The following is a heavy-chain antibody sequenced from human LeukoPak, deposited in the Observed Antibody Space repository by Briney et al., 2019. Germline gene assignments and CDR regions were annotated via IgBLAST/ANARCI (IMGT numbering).Heavy chain of an antibody. V-gene: IGHV3-23*01. J-gene: IGHJ5*01. D-gene: IGHD3-16*01. CDR1: GFTFSSHG. Sequence: GGSLRLSCAASGFTFSSHGMSWVRQAPGKGLEWVSTISGSGDNTYYADSVKGRFTISRDNAKNSLYLQMNSLRADDTAVYYCVRGGFRFDSWGQGTLVTVSS. CDR3: VRGGFRFDS. CDR2: ISGSGDNT.